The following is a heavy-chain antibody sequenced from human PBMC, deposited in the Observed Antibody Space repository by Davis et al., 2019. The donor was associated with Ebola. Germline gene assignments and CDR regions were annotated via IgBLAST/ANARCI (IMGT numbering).Heavy chain of an antibody. D-gene: IGHD6-19*01. V-gene: IGHV1-3*01. Sequence: ASVKVSCKASGYTFTSYAMHWVRQAPGQRLEWMGWINAGNGNTKYSQKFQGRVTITRDTSASTAYMGLSSLRSEDTAVYYCARDTVYSSGWYCWGQGTLVTVSS. CDR1: GYTFTSYA. CDR3: ARDTVYSSGWYC. CDR2: INAGNGNT. J-gene: IGHJ4*02.